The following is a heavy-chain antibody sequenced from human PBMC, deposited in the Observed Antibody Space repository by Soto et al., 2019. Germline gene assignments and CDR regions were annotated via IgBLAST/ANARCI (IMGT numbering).Heavy chain of an antibody. CDR3: AWGYYYDSSGYYGTDAFDI. D-gene: IGHD3-22*01. Sequence: QVQLVQSGAEVKKPGSSVKVSCKASGGTFSSYAISWVRQAPGQGLEWMGGIIPIFGTANYAQKFQGRVTITADESTSTAYMELSSLRSEDTAVYYCAWGYYYDSSGYYGTDAFDIWGQGTMVTVSS. J-gene: IGHJ3*02. V-gene: IGHV1-69*01. CDR2: IIPIFGTA. CDR1: GGTFSSYA.